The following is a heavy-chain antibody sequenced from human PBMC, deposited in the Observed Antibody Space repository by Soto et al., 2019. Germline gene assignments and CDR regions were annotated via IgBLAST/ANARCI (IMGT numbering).Heavy chain of an antibody. CDR3: ARVLGTYSRVGTFDY. J-gene: IGHJ4*02. V-gene: IGHV3-30-3*01. CDR1: GFTFSRYA. Sequence: QVQLVESGGGVVQPGRSLRLSYAASGFTFSRYAVHWVRQAPGKGLEWVAVISYDGSNRYYADSVKGRFTISRDNSKNTLYLQMNSLRAEDTAVYYCARVLGTYSRVGTFDYWGQGTLVTVSS. D-gene: IGHD1-26*01. CDR2: ISYDGSNR.